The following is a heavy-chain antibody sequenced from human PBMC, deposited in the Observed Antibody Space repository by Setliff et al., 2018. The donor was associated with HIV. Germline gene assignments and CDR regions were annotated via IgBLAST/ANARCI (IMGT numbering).Heavy chain of an antibody. D-gene: IGHD4-17*01. Sequence: SETLSLTCTVSGGSISTYHWSWIRQPPGKGLEWIGQINYGGNTHYNPSLRSRGTISVDASKGQLTLNLNSVTAADTAVYYCARTRGTTENVFDIWGQGTMVTVSS. CDR1: GGSISTYH. V-gene: IGHV4-59*01. CDR3: ARTRGTTENVFDI. J-gene: IGHJ3*02. CDR2: INYGGNT.